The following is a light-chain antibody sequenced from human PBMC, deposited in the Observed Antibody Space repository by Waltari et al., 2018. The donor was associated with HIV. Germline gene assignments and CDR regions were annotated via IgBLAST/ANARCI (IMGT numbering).Light chain of an antibody. CDR1: RSNIGANYD. CDR2: GNS. V-gene: IGLV1-40*01. Sequence: QSVLTQPPSVSGAPGQRVTISCTGSRSNIGANYDVHWYQQLPGTAPKLLIYGNSNRTLGVPDRFSGSKSGTSASLAITGLQAEDEADYYCQSYDSSLSGYVFGTGTKVTVL. CDR3: QSYDSSLSGYV. J-gene: IGLJ1*01.